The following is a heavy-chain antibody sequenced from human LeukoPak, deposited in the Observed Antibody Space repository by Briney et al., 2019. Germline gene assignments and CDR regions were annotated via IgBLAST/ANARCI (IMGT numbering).Heavy chain of an antibody. CDR1: GFTFSSYW. CDR3: ARGKGYYSNDAFDI. J-gene: IGHJ3*02. CDR2: INSDGSST. Sequence: GGSLRLSCAASGFTFSSYWMHWVRQAPGKGLVWVSRINSDGSSTSYADSVKGRFTISRDTAKNMLYLQMNSLRAEDTAVYYCARGKGYYSNDAFDIWGQGTMVTVSS. D-gene: IGHD3-22*01. V-gene: IGHV3-74*01.